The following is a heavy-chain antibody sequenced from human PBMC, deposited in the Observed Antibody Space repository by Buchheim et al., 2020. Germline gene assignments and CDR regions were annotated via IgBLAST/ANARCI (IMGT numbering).Heavy chain of an antibody. CDR3: ARAEVDDFWSGYYKVFLFDY. D-gene: IGHD3-3*01. CDR2: MNPNSGNT. CDR1: GYTFTSYD. Sequence: QVQLVQSGAEVKKPGASVKVSCKASGYTFTSYDINWVRQATGQGLEWMGWMNPNSGNTGYAQKFQGRVTMTRNTSISTAYMELSSLRSEDTAVYYCARAEVDDFWSGYYKVFLFDYWGQGTL. J-gene: IGHJ4*02. V-gene: IGHV1-8*01.